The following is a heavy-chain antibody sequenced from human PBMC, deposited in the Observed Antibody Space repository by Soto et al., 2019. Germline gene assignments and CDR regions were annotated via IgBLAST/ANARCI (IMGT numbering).Heavy chain of an antibody. CDR3: ARLNDYGDYGVDY. Sequence: ASVKVSCKASGYTFTSYDINWVRQATGQGLEWMGWMNPNSGNTGYAQKLQGRVTMTTDTSTSTAYMELRSLRSDDTAVYYCARLNDYGDYGVDYWGQGTLVTVSS. CDR2: MNPNSGNT. J-gene: IGHJ4*02. CDR1: GYTFTSYD. D-gene: IGHD4-17*01. V-gene: IGHV1-8*01.